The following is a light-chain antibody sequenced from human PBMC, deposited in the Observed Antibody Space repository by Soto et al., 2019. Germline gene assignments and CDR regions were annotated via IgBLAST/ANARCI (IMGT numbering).Light chain of an antibody. J-gene: IGLJ1*01. V-gene: IGLV2-14*01. Sequence: QSALTQPASVSGSPGQSITISCAGTSAEVGGYNHVAWYQQHPGKAPKLMIYEISKRPSGVSNRFSGSKSGNTASLSVSGLQAEDEADYYCISYTGSSTSYVFGPGTKVTVL. CDR3: ISYTGSSTSYV. CDR1: SAEVGGYNH. CDR2: EIS.